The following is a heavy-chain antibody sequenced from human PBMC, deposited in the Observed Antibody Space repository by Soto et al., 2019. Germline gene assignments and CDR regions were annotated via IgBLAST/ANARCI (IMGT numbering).Heavy chain of an antibody. CDR2: IKSFNGDT. D-gene: IGHD3-9*01. CDR1: GYTFTGYY. J-gene: IGHJ5*02. CDR3: ARVVSPYYDVLTGNWFDP. V-gene: IGHV1-2*02. Sequence: QVQLVQSGAEVKEPGASVKVSCKASGYTFTGYYMHWARQATGQGLEWMGWIKSFNGDTNYAQKFQGRVTLTRDTYISTAYMELSRLKSDDTAVDYCARVVSPYYDVLTGNWFDPWGQGTLVTVSS.